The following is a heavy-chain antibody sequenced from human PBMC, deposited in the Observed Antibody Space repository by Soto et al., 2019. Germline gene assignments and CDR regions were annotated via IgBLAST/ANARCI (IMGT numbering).Heavy chain of an antibody. J-gene: IGHJ5*02. Sequence: SSETLSLTCAVSGCSISSGGYSWSWNRQPPGKGLEWIGYIYHSGSTYYNPSLKSRVTISVDRSKNQFSLKLSSVTAADTAVYSCARSSSWYPYRADNWFYPWGQGTLVTVSS. V-gene: IGHV4-30-2*01. CDR1: GCSISSGGYS. D-gene: IGHD6-13*01. CDR2: IYHSGST. CDR3: ARSSSWYPYRADNWFYP.